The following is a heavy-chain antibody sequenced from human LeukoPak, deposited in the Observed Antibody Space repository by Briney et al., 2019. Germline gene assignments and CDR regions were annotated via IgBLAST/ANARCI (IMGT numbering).Heavy chain of an antibody. CDR3: ALSTYSSSPS. CDR1: RFAFSDHW. CDR2: ISQDESKK. D-gene: IGHD6-6*01. V-gene: IGHV3-7*01. J-gene: IGHJ5*02. Sequence: PGGSLRLSCAASRFAFSDHWMIWVRQAPGKGLEWVANISQDESKKYYVDSVEGRFTISRDNAKNSLYLQMNSLRAEDTALYYCALSTYSSSPSWGQGTLVTVSS.